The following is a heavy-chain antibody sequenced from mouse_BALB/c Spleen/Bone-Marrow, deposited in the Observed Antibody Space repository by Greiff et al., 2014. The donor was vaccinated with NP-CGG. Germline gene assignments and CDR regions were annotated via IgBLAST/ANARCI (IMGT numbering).Heavy chain of an antibody. CDR1: GYTFTSYY. D-gene: IGHD1-1*01. V-gene: IGHV1S56*01. Sequence: QVQLKESGPELVKPGASVRISCKAPGYTFTSYYIHWVKQRPGQGLEWIGWIYPGNVNTKYNEKFKGKATLTADKSSSTAYMQLSSLTSEDSAVYFCARDYYGSSSFAYWGQGTLVTVSA. J-gene: IGHJ3*01. CDR2: IYPGNVNT. CDR3: ARDYYGSSSFAY.